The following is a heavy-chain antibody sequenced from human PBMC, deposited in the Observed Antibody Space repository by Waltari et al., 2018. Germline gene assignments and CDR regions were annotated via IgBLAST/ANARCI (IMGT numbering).Heavy chain of an antibody. D-gene: IGHD3-22*01. J-gene: IGHJ5*02. CDR2: IRSKPNSYAT. CDR3: TRNSDSSGYYPLWFDP. CDR1: GFPFSGSA. Sequence: EVQLVESGGGLVQPGGSLKLSCVASGFPFSGSAVHWVRQASGKGLEWVGRIRSKPNSYATIYTASVQGRFTISRDDSKNTAYLQMNSLKTEDTAVYFCTRNSDSSGYYPLWFDPWGQGTLVTVSS. V-gene: IGHV3-73*02.